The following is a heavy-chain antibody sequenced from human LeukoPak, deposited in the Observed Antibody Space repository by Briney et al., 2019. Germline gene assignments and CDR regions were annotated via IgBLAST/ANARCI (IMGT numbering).Heavy chain of an antibody. J-gene: IGHJ4*02. CDR1: GGSISSYY. Sequence: SETLSLTCTVSGGSISSYYWSWIRQPPGKGLEWIGYIYYSGSTNYNPSLKSRVTISVDTSKNQFSLKLSSVPAADTAVYYCARWTWGNFDYWGQGTLVTVSS. D-gene: IGHD3-16*01. CDR2: IYYSGST. CDR3: ARWTWGNFDY. V-gene: IGHV4-59*01.